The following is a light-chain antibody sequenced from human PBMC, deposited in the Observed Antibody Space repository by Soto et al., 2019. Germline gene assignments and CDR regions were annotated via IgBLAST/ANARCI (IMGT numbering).Light chain of an antibody. Sequence: SSELTQPPSVSVAPGKTARITCGGNKIGSKSVYWYQQKPGQAPVLVIYYDSDRPSGIPERFSGSNSGNTATLTISRVEAGDEADYYCQVWDSSSDHVVFGGGTKLTVL. J-gene: IGLJ2*01. CDR1: KIGSKS. V-gene: IGLV3-21*04. CDR3: QVWDSSSDHVV. CDR2: YDS.